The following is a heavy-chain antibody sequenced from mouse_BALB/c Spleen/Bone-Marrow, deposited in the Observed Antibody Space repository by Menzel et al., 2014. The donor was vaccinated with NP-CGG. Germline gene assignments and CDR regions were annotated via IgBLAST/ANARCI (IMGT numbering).Heavy chain of an antibody. D-gene: IGHD2-14*01. CDR2: ISSGGSYT. CDR1: GFVFSSYD. Sequence: LQQSGGGLVKPGGSLKLSCAASGFVFSSYDMSWVRQTPEERLEWVATISSGGSYTYHPDSVKGRLTISRDNARNTLYLQMSSLRSEDTALYYCARHVVEVRRALDCWGQGTSVTVSS. CDR3: ARHVVEVRRALDC. J-gene: IGHJ4*01. V-gene: IGHV5-9*02.